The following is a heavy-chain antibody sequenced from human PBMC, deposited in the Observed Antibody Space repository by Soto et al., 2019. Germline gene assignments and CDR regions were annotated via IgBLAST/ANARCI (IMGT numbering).Heavy chain of an antibody. CDR2: LSHDGGNI. J-gene: IGHJ4*02. CDR3: GKQMGTLVYNALGF. V-gene: IGHV3-23*01. D-gene: IGHD3-10*01. CDR1: DFSFTHHA. Sequence: PGGSLRLSCVAPDFSFTHHAMTWVRLPPGKGLQWVAALSHDGGNIYYRDSVRGRFTISRDNSKNTLYLQMHSLKAEDTAVYFWGKQMGTLVYNALGFWGQGTQVTVSS.